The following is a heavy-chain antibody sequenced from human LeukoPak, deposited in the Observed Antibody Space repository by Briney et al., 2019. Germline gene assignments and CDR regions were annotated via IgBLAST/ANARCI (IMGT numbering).Heavy chain of an antibody. CDR1: GYTFTGYY. CDR3: ARGATPNSSSWYYYYYMDV. CDR2: INPNSGGT. Sequence: ASVKVSCKASGYTFTGYYMHWVRQAPGQGLEWMGWINPNSGGTNYAQKFQGRVTMTRDTSISTAYMELSSLRSEDTAVYYCARGATPNSSSWYYYYYMDVWGKGTTVTVSS. D-gene: IGHD6-13*01. V-gene: IGHV1-2*02. J-gene: IGHJ6*03.